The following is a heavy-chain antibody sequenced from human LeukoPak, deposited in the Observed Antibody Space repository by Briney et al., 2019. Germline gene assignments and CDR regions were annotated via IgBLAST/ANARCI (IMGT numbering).Heavy chain of an antibody. V-gene: IGHV1-46*01. D-gene: IGHD3-3*01. Sequence: ASVKVSCKASSYTFTTYYVHWVRQAPRQGLERMGIINPSGGSTNYAQEFQGRVTITADESTSTAYMELSSLRYGDTGVYYCARDFYDFLNGSEHPFDYWGQGTLVTVSS. CDR3: ARDFYDFLNGSEHPFDY. CDR1: SYTFTTYY. CDR2: INPSGGST. J-gene: IGHJ4*02.